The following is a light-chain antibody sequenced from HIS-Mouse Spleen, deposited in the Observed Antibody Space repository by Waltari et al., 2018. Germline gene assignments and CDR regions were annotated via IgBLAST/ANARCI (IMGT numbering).Light chain of an antibody. J-gene: IGLJ2*01. CDR3: YSTDSSGNHRV. Sequence: SYELTQPPSVSVSPGQTARITCSGDALPKKYAYWYQQKSGQAPVLVIYEGRKPPSGIPEGFSGSSSGTMATLTISGAQVEDEADYYCYSTDSSGNHRVFGGGTKLTVL. V-gene: IGLV3-10*01. CDR1: ALPKKY. CDR2: EGR.